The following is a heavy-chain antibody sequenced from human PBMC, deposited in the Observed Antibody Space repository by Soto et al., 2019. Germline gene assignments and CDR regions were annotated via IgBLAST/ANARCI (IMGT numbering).Heavy chain of an antibody. CDR3: ARDETYRYCSGGSCYYYYGMDV. Sequence: GWSLRLSCAASGFTFSSYSMNWVRQAPGKGLEWVSSISSSSSYIYYADSVKGRFTISRDNAKNSLYLQMNSLRAEDTAVYYCARDETYRYCSGGSCYYYYGMDVWGQGTTVTVSS. D-gene: IGHD2-15*01. J-gene: IGHJ6*02. CDR2: ISSSSSYI. V-gene: IGHV3-21*01. CDR1: GFTFSSYS.